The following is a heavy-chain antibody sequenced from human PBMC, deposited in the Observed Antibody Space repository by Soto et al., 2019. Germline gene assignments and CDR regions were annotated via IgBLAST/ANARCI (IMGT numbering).Heavy chain of an antibody. V-gene: IGHV4-39*01. CDR2: IYYSGST. D-gene: IGHD6-13*01. Sequence: QLQLQESGPGLVKPSETLSLTCTVSGGSISSSSYYWGWIRQPPGKGLEWIGSIYYSGSTYYNPSLKSRVTISVDTSKNQFSLKLSSVTAADTAVYYCARHEGIAAAGGGNPWGQGTLVTVSS. J-gene: IGHJ5*02. CDR1: GGSISSSSYY. CDR3: ARHEGIAAAGGGNP.